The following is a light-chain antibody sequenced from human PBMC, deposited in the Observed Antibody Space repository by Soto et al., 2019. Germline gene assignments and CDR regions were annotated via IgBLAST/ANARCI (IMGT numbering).Light chain of an antibody. Sequence: QSVLTQPASVSGSPGQSITISCTGTSSDVGGYNSVSWYQQHPGKAPKFMIYEVSNRPSGVSNRFSGSKSGNTASLTISGLQAEDEADYYCTSYTSSSTVVFGGGTKLTVL. J-gene: IGLJ2*01. V-gene: IGLV2-14*01. CDR1: SSDVGGYNS. CDR3: TSYTSSSTVV. CDR2: EVS.